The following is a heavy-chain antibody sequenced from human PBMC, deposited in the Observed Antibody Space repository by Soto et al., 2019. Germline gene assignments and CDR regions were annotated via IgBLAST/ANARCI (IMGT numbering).Heavy chain of an antibody. CDR2: IYHSGST. CDR1: GGSISSSNW. CDR3: ASSTSSFRWFDP. D-gene: IGHD2-2*01. V-gene: IGHV4-4*02. J-gene: IGHJ5*02. Sequence: SETLSLTCAVSGGSISSSNWWSWVRQPPGKGLEWIGEIYHSGSTNYNPSLKSRVTISVDKSKNQFSLKLSSVTAADTAVYYCASSTSSFRWFDPWGQGTLVTVS.